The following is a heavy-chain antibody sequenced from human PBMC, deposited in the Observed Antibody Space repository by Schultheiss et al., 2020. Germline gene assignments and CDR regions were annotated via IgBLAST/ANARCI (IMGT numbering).Heavy chain of an antibody. CDR1: SGSISSGDYY. D-gene: IGHD3-10*01. CDR2: IYYSGST. Sequence: SETLSLTCTVSSGSISSGDYYWSWIRQPPGKGLEWIGYIYYSGSTYYNPSLKSRVTISVDTSKNQFSLKLSSVTAADTAVYYCARGMVRGVIILDYFDYWGQGTLVTVSS. CDR3: ARGMVRGVIILDYFDY. V-gene: IGHV4-30-4*01. J-gene: IGHJ4*02.